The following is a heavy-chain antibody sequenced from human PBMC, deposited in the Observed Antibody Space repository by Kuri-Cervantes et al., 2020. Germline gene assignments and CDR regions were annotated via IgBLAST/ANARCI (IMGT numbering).Heavy chain of an antibody. Sequence: GGSLRLSCAASGFTFSSYAMHWVRQAPAKGLEWVAVISYDGSNKYYADSVKGRFTISRDNSKNTLYLQMNSLRAEDTAVYYCARGITIFGVVMGPMDVWGQGTTVTVSS. D-gene: IGHD3-3*01. CDR1: GFTFSSYA. CDR3: ARGITIFGVVMGPMDV. V-gene: IGHV3-30-3*01. CDR2: ISYDGSNK. J-gene: IGHJ6*02.